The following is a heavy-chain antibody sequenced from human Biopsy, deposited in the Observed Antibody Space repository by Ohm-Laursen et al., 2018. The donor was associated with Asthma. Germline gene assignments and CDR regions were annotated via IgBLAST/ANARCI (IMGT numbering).Heavy chain of an antibody. J-gene: IGHJ3*02. CDR1: GYTFISYA. CDR3: ARTYYDFLTGQVNDAFDI. CDR2: INAGNGNA. D-gene: IGHD3-9*01. V-gene: IGHV1-3*01. Sequence: ASVKVSCKASGYTFISYAIHWVRQAPGQRLEWMGWINAGNGNAKYSQKFQGRVTITRDTSASTAYMELSSLRSEDTAVYYCARTYYDFLTGQVNDAFDIWGQGTMVTVSS.